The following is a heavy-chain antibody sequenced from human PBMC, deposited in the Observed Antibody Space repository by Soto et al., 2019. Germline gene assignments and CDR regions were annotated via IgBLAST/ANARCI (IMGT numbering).Heavy chain of an antibody. CDR3: ARVPLPSVAVADVYYFDY. D-gene: IGHD6-19*01. V-gene: IGHV4-61*01. CDR1: GGSVRSGRYY. CDR2: VFYSGST. J-gene: IGHJ4*02. Sequence: PSETLSLTCTVSGGSVRSGRYYWSWIRQPPGKGLEWIGYVFYSGSTRYNPSLNSRVTISVDTSKNQFSLKLTSVTAADTAMYYCARVPLPSVAVADVYYFDYCGQGPLVTVS.